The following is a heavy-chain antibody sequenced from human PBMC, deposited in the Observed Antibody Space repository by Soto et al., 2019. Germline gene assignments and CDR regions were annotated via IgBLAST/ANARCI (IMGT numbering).Heavy chain of an antibody. J-gene: IGHJ4*02. CDR1: GYTFTSSY. Sequence: ASVKVSCKXSGYTFTSSYIHWVRQAPGQGLEWMGIINPSGGITSYAQKFQGRVTMTRDTSTSTVYMELSNLTSDDTAIYYCARRYCTSTSCYYFDLWGQGTLVTVSS. CDR2: INPSGGIT. CDR3: ARRYCTSTSCYYFDL. D-gene: IGHD2-2*01. V-gene: IGHV1-46*01.